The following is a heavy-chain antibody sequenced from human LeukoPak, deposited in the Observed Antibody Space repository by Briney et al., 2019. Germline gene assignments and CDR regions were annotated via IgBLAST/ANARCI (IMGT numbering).Heavy chain of an antibody. CDR3: ARGSGSYYGESAFDI. J-gene: IGHJ3*02. CDR2: IYHSGST. CDR1: GYSISSGYY. V-gene: IGHV4-38-2*02. Sequence: SETLSLTCTVSGYSISSGYYWGWIRQPPGKGLEWIGSIYHSGSTYYNPSLKSRVTISVDTSKNQFSLKLSSVTAADTAVYYCARGSGSYYGESAFDIWGQGTMVTVSS. D-gene: IGHD1-26*01.